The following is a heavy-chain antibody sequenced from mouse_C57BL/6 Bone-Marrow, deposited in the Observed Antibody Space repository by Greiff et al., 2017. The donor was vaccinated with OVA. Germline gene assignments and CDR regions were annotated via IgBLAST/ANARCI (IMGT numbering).Heavy chain of an antibody. D-gene: IGHD1-1*01. CDR3: ARERDAITTYAMDY. V-gene: IGHV1-39*01. Sequence: VQLQQSGPELVKPGASVKISCKASGYSFTDYNMNWVKQSNGKSLEWIGVINPNYGTTSYNQKFKGKATLTVDQSSSTAYMQLSSLTSEDSAVYYCARERDAITTYAMDYWGQGTSVTVSS. CDR1: GYSFTDYN. J-gene: IGHJ4*01. CDR2: INPNYGTT.